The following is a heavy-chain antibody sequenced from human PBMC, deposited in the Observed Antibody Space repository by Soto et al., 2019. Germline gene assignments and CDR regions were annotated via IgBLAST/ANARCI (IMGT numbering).Heavy chain of an antibody. Sequence: ETLSLTCTVSDDFISSYYWNWIRQPAGKGLEWIGRVSTNGATNYNPSLESRVTMSVDTSKNQFSLKLTSVTAADTAVYFCARADYEILTGSYAMDVWGQGTTVTVSS. CDR2: VSTNGAT. V-gene: IGHV4-4*07. J-gene: IGHJ6*02. D-gene: IGHD3-9*01. CDR1: DDFISSYY. CDR3: ARADYEILTGSYAMDV.